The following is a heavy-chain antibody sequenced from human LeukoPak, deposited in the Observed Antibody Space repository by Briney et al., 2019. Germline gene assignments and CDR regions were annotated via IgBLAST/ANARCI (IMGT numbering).Heavy chain of an antibody. CDR3: AGTTYYYDSSGSDHYYFDY. CDR1: GGSISSGGYY. J-gene: IGHJ4*02. V-gene: IGHV4-31*03. Sequence: SQTLSLTCTVSGGSISSGGYYWSWIRQHPGKGLEWLGYIYYSGSTYYNPSLKSRVSISVDTSKNQFSLKLSSVTAADTAVYYCAGTTYYYDSSGSDHYYFDYWGQGTLVTVSS. CDR2: IYYSGST. D-gene: IGHD3-22*01.